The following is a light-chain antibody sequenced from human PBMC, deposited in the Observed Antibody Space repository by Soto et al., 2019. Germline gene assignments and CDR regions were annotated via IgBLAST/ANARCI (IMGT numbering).Light chain of an antibody. J-gene: IGKJ5*01. CDR2: GES. V-gene: IGKV3-15*01. CDR3: QKYRSWPRT. Sequence: EIVLTQSPATLSVSPGERVTLSCRASQSVDINLAWYQQKPGQAPRLLIYGESTRATDMPARFSGRGAGAELTLTISRLQSEDFAVYYCQKYRSWPRTFGQGTRLEIK. CDR1: QSVDIN.